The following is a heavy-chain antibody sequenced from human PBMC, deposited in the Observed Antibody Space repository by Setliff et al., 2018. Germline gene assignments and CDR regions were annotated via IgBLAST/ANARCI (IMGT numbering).Heavy chain of an antibody. CDR2: SIPILGAT. V-gene: IGHV1-69*13. CDR3: ARELRSPYWHLDS. CDR1: GGTFSSSG. J-gene: IGHJ5*01. D-gene: IGHD3-16*01. Sequence: GASVKVSCKSSGGTFSSSGITWVRQAPGQGLQWLGRSIPILGATNYAQNFQGRVTITADESTSTGYMELRSLRSDDTAVYYCARELRSPYWHLDSWGQGTQVT.